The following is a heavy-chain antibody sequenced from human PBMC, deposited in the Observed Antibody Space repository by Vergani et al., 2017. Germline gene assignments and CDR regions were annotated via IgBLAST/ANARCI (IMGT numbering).Heavy chain of an antibody. CDR2: ISYDGSNK. CDR3: ARAEGNWNYDWFDP. Sequence: VQLVESGGGLVQPGGSLRLSCAASGFTFSSYWMHWVRQAPGKGLVWVAVISYDGSNKYYADSVKGRFTISRDNSKNTLYLQMNSLRAEDTAVYYCARAEGNWNYDWFDPWGQGTLVTVSS. J-gene: IGHJ5*02. CDR1: GFTFSSYW. V-gene: IGHV3-30-3*01. D-gene: IGHD1-7*01.